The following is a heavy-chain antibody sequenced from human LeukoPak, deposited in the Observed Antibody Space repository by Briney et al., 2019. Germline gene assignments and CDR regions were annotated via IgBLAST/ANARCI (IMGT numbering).Heavy chain of an antibody. J-gene: IGHJ4*02. CDR3: AGSYGDRGGFDY. D-gene: IGHD4-17*01. Sequence: ASVKVSCKASGNTFTSDAVHWVRQAPGQRLEWMGWINAGNGNTKSSQKFQGRVTITRDTSASTAYMEVSSLRSEDTAVYYCAGSYGDRGGFDYWGQGTLVIVSS. CDR2: INAGNGNT. V-gene: IGHV1-3*01. CDR1: GNTFTSDA.